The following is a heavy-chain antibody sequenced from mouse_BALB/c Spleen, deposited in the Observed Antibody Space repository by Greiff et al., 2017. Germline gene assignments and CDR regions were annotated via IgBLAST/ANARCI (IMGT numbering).Heavy chain of an antibody. CDR3: ARQGGNYWYFDV. Sequence: EVNVVESGGGLVKPGGSLKLSCAASGFAFSSYDMSWVRQTPEKRLEWVAYISSGGGSTYYPDTVKGRFTISRDNAKNTLYLQMSSLKSEDTAMYYCARQGGNYWYFDVWGAGTTVTVSS. V-gene: IGHV5-12-1*01. J-gene: IGHJ1*01. D-gene: IGHD2-1*01. CDR2: ISSGGGST. CDR1: GFAFSSYD.